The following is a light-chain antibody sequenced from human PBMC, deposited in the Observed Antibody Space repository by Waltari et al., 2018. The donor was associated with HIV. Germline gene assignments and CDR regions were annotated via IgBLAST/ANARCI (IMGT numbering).Light chain of an antibody. CDR3: QTWDTGPWV. CDR2: LNSDGSH. J-gene: IGLJ3*02. CDR1: SGHNTYA. V-gene: IGLV4-69*01. Sequence: QLILTQSPSASASLGASVTLTCTLTSGHNTYAIAWHQHQPAKGPRFLMKLNSDGSHNKGDGIPDRFSGSSSGAERYLTISSLQSEDEAHYYCQTWDTGPWVFGGGTKLTVL.